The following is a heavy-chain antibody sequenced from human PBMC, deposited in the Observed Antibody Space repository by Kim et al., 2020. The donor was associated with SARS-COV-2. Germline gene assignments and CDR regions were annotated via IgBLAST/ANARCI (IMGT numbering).Heavy chain of an antibody. CDR1: GGSISSGGYY. D-gene: IGHD3-10*01. Sequence: SETLSLTCTVSGGSISSGGYYWSWIRQHPGKGLEWIGYIYYSGSTYYNPSLKSRVTISVDTSKNQFSLKLSSVTAADTAVYYCARAAGSGITMVLFDPWGQGTLVTVSS. CDR2: IYYSGST. CDR3: ARAAGSGITMVLFDP. V-gene: IGHV4-31*03. J-gene: IGHJ5*02.